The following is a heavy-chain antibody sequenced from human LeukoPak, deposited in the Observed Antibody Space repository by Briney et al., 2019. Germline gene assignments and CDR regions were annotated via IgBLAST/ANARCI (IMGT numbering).Heavy chain of an antibody. Sequence: GGSLRLSCAASGFTFASYAMSWVRQAPGKVLEWVSAISSSGSSTYYAASVKGRFTISRDNSKNTLYLQMNSLRAEDTAVYYCAKDIVVVPAAIRAVATIRDYWGQGTLVTVSS. J-gene: IGHJ4*02. V-gene: IGHV3-23*01. D-gene: IGHD2-2*02. CDR1: GFTFASYA. CDR2: ISSSGSST. CDR3: AKDIVVVPAAIRAVATIRDY.